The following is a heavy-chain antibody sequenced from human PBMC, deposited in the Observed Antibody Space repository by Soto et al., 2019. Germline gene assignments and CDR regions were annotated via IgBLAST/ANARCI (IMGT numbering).Heavy chain of an antibody. CDR1: GFTFSSYW. Sequence: EVQLVESRGGLVQPGGSLRLTCAGSGFTFSSYWMHWVRQAPGKGLEWVSRIDHDGPTDYADSVRGRFTISRDNAENTLYLQMNSLRPEDTAVYYCVRGSHGDYWGQGTLVTVSS. CDR3: VRGSHGDY. CDR2: IDHDGPT. J-gene: IGHJ4*02. V-gene: IGHV3-74*01.